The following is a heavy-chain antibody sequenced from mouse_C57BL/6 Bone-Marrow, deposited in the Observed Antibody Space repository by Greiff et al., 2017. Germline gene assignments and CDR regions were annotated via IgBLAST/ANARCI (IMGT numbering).Heavy chain of an antibody. D-gene: IGHD2-4*01. V-gene: IGHV1-9*01. CDR1: GYTFTGYW. Sequence: VQLQESGAELMKPGASVKLSCKATGYTFTGYWIAWVKQRPGHGLEWIGEILPGSGSTNYNEKFKGKATFTADTSSNTAYMQLSSLTTEDSAIYHCVKREGIYYDPFAYWGQGTLVTVSA. CDR2: ILPGSGST. CDR3: VKREGIYYDPFAY. J-gene: IGHJ3*01.